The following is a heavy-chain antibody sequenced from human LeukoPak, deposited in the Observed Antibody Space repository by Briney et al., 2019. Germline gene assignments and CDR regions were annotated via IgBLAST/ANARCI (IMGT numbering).Heavy chain of an antibody. J-gene: IGHJ4*02. V-gene: IGHV3-48*03. CDR3: VRDVDSSGSEEDH. CDR1: GFTFSSYE. CDR2: ISSSGRII. Sequence: GGSLRLSCAASGFTFSSYEMDWVRQAPGKGLEWVSYISSSGRIIYYADSVKGRFTSSRDNAKNSLYLQMNGLRAEDTAIYYCVRDVDSSGSEEDHWGQGTLVTVSS. D-gene: IGHD3-22*01.